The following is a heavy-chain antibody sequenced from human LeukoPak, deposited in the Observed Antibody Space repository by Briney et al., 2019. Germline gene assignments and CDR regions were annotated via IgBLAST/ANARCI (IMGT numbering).Heavy chain of an antibody. Sequence: SETLSLTCAVYGGSFSGYYWSWIRQPPGKGLERIGEINHSGSTNYNPSLKSRVTISVDTSKNQFSLKLSSVTAADTAVYYCARGGDITMIVVVIKGAFDIWGQGTMVTVSS. D-gene: IGHD3-22*01. J-gene: IGHJ3*02. CDR3: ARGGDITMIVVVIKGAFDI. CDR2: INHSGST. CDR1: GGSFSGYY. V-gene: IGHV4-34*01.